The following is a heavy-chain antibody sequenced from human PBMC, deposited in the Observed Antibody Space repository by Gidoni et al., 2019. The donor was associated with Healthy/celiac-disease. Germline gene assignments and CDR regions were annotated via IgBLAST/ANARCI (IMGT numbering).Heavy chain of an antibody. CDR2: IIGSGCCT. J-gene: IGHJ3*02. CDR3: AKLLFGEDAFDI. V-gene: IGHV3-23*01. CDR1: GFTVSSYA. Sequence: EVQLLESGGGLVQPGGSLRLSCAASGFTVSSYAMSWVRQAPGKGLEWGSAIIGSGCCTYYADSLKGRFTISRDNSKNTLYLQMNSLRADDTAVYYCAKLLFGEDAFDIWGQGTMVTVSS. D-gene: IGHD3-10*01.